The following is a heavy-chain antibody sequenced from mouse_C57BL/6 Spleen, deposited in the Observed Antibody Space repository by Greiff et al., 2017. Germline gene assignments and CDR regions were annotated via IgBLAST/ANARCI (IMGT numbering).Heavy chain of an antibody. CDR2: ISDGGSYT. CDR3: ARLYDGYPAWFAY. J-gene: IGHJ3*01. D-gene: IGHD2-3*01. CDR1: GFTFSSYA. V-gene: IGHV5-4*01. Sequence: EVHLVESGGGLVKPGGSLKLSCAASGFTFSSYAMSWVRQTPEKRLEWVATISDGGSYTYYPDNVKGRFTISRDNAKNNLYLQMSHLKSEDTAMYYCARLYDGYPAWFAYWGQGTLVTVSA.